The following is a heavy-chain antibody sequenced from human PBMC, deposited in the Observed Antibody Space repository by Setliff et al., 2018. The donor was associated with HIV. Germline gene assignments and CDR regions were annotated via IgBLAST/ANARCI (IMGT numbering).Heavy chain of an antibody. CDR2: ISPYNGNT. CDR3: AREGSPIYYFDP. Sequence: ASVKVSCKASGYVFTNFAIHWVRQAPGQRLEWMGWISPYNGNTNYAPELHGRVTMTTDTSTSTASLELRSLRSDDTAVYYCAREGSPIYYFDPWGQGIQVTVSS. CDR1: GYVFTNFA. J-gene: IGHJ4*02. D-gene: IGHD3-10*01. V-gene: IGHV1-18*01.